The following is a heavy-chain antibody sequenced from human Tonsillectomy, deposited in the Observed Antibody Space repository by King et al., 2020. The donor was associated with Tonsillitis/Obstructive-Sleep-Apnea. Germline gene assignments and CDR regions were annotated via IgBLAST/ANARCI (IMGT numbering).Heavy chain of an antibody. D-gene: IGHD6-19*01. CDR3: ARDHYTSGWPYYGMDV. J-gene: IGHJ6*02. CDR1: GFTFSNYG. Sequence: VQLVESGGGVVQPGRSLRLSCAASGFTFSNYGMHWVRQAPGKGLEWVAVIWYDGNNKNYADSVKGRFTISRDNSKNTLYLQMNSLRAEDTAVYYCARDHYTSGWPYYGMDVWGQGTTVTVSS. CDR2: IWYDGNNK. V-gene: IGHV3-33*01.